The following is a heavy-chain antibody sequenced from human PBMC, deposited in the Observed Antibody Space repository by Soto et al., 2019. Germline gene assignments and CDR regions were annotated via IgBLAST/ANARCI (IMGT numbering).Heavy chain of an antibody. CDR3: ASGYCSSTSCYDTYYYYYGMDV. CDR2: ISAYNGNT. D-gene: IGHD2-2*03. CDR1: GYTFTSYG. Sequence: GASVKVSCKASGYTFTSYGISWVRQAPGQGLEWMGWISAYNGNTNYAQKLQGRVTMTTDTSTSTAYMELRSLRSDDTAVYHCASGYCSSTSCYDTYYYYYGMDVWGQGTTVTVS. V-gene: IGHV1-18*01. J-gene: IGHJ6*02.